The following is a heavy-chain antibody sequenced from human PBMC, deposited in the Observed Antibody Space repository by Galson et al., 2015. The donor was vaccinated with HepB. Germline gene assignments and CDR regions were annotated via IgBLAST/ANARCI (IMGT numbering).Heavy chain of an antibody. D-gene: IGHD6-13*01. Sequence: SLRLSCAASGFAFRNYAIHWVRQAPGKGLEWVSVMSYDGSNQSYADSVKGRFAISRDNSKSTLYLQMNSLRTEDTAVYYCARLGSSWRDYYYYAMDVWGQRTTVTVSS. J-gene: IGHJ6*02. CDR1: GFAFRNYA. V-gene: IGHV3-30*09. CDR2: MSYDGSNQ. CDR3: ARLGSSWRDYYYYAMDV.